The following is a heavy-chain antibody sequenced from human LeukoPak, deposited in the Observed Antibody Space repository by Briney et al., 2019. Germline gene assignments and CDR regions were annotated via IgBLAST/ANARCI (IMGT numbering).Heavy chain of an antibody. Sequence: PSETLSLTCTVSGYSISSGYYWGWIRQPPGKGLEWIGSIYHSGSTNYNPSLKSRVTMSVDTSKNQFSLKLSSVTAADTAVYYCARVHWGEVVAFFDYWGQGTLVTVSS. CDR2: IYHSGST. CDR1: GYSISSGYY. D-gene: IGHD3-22*01. CDR3: ARVHWGEVVAFFDY. J-gene: IGHJ4*02. V-gene: IGHV4-38-2*02.